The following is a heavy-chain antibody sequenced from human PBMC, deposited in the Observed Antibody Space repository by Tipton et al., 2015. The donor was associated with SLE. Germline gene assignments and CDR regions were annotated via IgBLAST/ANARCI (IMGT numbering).Heavy chain of an antibody. J-gene: IGHJ3*01. CDR1: GGSFNDYY. CDR3: AKVLPTVYGAYDV. D-gene: IGHD2/OR15-2a*01. Sequence: GLVKPSETLSLTCAVYGGSFNDYYWSWIRQHPGKGLEWIGYISHSGNTYYNPSLRSRVTISGDTSKNQLSLNLSSVTAADTAVYYCAKVLPTVYGAYDVWGQGTTVTVSS. CDR2: ISHSGNT. V-gene: IGHV4-34*01.